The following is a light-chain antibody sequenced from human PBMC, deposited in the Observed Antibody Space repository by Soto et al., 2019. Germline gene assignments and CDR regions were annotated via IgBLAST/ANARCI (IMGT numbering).Light chain of an antibody. CDR2: SNN. V-gene: IGLV1-44*01. J-gene: IGLJ1*01. Sequence: QSGLTHTPSACATPGQRVTISCSGTNSNIGSNTIAWYQQLPGTAPKRLIHSNNQRPSGVPDRFSASKSGTSASLAISGLQSEDEADYYCATWDDSLNGYVFGTGTKVTVL. CDR3: ATWDDSLNGYV. CDR1: NSNIGSNT.